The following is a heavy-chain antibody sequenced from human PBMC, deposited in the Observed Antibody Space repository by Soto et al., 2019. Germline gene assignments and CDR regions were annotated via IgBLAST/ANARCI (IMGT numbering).Heavy chain of an antibody. J-gene: IGHJ3*02. CDR3: AREQTIAAEGAFDI. CDR1: GFTFSSYS. CDR2: ISSSSSYI. D-gene: IGHD6-13*01. Sequence: GGSLRLSCAASGFTFSSYSMNWVRQAPGKGLEWASSISSSSSYIYYADSVKGRFTISRDNAKNSLYLQMKSLRAEDTAVYYCAREQTIAAEGAFDIWGQGKMVTVSS. V-gene: IGHV3-21*01.